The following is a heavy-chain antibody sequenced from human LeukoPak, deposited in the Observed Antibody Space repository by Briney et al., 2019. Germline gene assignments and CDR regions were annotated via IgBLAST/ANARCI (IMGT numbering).Heavy chain of an antibody. CDR3: ARAPVSTAYLHYYSMDV. V-gene: IGHV4-4*02. CDR2: IYHSGTT. Sequence: SETLSLTCAVSGGSISSSNWRCWVRHPPGKGLEWIGEIYHSGTTNYNPSLKSRVTISVDTSKGLFSLKLTSVTAADTAVYYCARAPVSTAYLHYYSMDVWGKGTMVTVSS. D-gene: IGHD3-16*01. J-gene: IGHJ6*03. CDR1: GGSISSSNW.